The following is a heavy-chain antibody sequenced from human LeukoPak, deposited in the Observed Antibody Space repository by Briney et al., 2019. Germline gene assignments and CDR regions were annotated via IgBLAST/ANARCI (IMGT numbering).Heavy chain of an antibody. CDR2: VSSDGSSI. Sequence: PGGSLRLSCEVSGFNSSGHWMHWVRQAPGKGLVWVSRVSSDGSSITYADSVKGRFIISRDTAKNTVFLQMNSLRAEDTGVYFCARAPSEIGGYYPEYFRHWGQGTLVTVSS. V-gene: IGHV3-74*01. CDR1: GFNSSGHW. CDR3: ARAPSEIGGYYPEYFRH. J-gene: IGHJ1*01. D-gene: IGHD3-22*01.